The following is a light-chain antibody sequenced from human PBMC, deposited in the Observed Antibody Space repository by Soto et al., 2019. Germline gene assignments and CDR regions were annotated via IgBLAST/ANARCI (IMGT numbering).Light chain of an antibody. CDR2: DTS. V-gene: IGKV3-20*01. Sequence: EMVLTQSPGTRSMSQEERATLSCRASQSVCSNCLAWFQQKPGQAPRLLIFDTSSRATGTPDRFTGSGSGTDFTLTISRLEPEDFAVYYCQQYGGSPMWTFGQGTMVDIK. J-gene: IGKJ1*01. CDR3: QQYGGSPMWT. CDR1: QSVCSNC.